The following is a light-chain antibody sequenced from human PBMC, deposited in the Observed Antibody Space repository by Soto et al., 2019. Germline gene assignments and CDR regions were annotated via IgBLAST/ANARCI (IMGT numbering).Light chain of an antibody. CDR3: QQRSDWPLT. J-gene: IGKJ1*01. CDR1: QSVSSY. Sequence: EIVLTQSPATLSLSPGERATLSCSASQSVSSYFAWYQQKPGQAPRLLIYDASSRATGIPARFSGSGSGTDFTLTISSLEPEDFAVYSCQQRSDWPLTFGHGTKVEI. V-gene: IGKV3-11*01. CDR2: DAS.